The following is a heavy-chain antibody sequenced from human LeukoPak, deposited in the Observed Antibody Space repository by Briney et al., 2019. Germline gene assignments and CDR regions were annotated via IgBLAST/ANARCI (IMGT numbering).Heavy chain of an antibody. J-gene: IGHJ3*02. CDR1: GFTFSSYS. Sequence: GGSLRLSCAASGFTFSSYSMNWVRQAPGKGLEWVSSISSSSSYIYYADSVKGRFTISRDNAKNSLYLQMNSLRAEDTAVYYCARDRSISRVVPAAKVDAFDIWGQGTMVTVSS. V-gene: IGHV3-21*01. CDR2: ISSSSSYI. D-gene: IGHD2-2*01. CDR3: ARDRSISRVVPAAKVDAFDI.